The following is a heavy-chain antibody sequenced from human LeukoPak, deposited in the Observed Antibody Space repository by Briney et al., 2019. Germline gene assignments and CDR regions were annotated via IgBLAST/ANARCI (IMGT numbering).Heavy chain of an antibody. CDR3: VRDWEGFNFDI. CDR2: IHTSGST. Sequence: SETLSLTCTVSGGSVSSYYWSWIRQPPGEGLEWIAYIHTSGSTNYNPSLKSRATISVDTSKNQFSLNLSSVTAADTAMYYCVRDWEGFNFDIWGQGTVVTVSS. J-gene: IGHJ3*02. CDR1: GGSVSSYY. D-gene: IGHD1-26*01. V-gene: IGHV4-59*02.